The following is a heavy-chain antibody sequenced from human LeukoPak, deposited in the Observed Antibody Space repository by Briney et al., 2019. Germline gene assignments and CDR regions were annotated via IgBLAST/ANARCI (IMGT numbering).Heavy chain of an antibody. J-gene: IGHJ5*02. V-gene: IGHV3-30*03. D-gene: IGHD1-26*01. CDR1: GFTFSSYG. Sequence: SGGSLRLSCAASGFTFSSYGMHWVRQAPGKGLEWVAVISYDGSNKYYADSVKGRFAISRDNSKNTLYLQMNSLRAEDTAMYYCARDWILGAFDPWGQGTLVTVSS. CDR3: ARDWILGAFDP. CDR2: ISYDGSNK.